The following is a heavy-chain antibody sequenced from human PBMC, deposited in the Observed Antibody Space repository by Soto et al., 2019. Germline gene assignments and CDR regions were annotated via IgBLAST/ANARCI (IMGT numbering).Heavy chain of an antibody. CDR3: ARSAQWDGFDP. CDR1: AGSISTSNYY. J-gene: IGHJ3*01. D-gene: IGHD2-8*01. CDR2: ISSRGST. Sequence: QVQLQESGPGLVRPSQTLSLTCTVSAGSISTSNYYWSWIRQHPEKGMEWIGYISSRGSTFYHSSLKSRVTISLDTSKMQFSLTLTSVTAADTAVYYCARSAQWDGFDPWGQGTMVTVSS. V-gene: IGHV4-31*03.